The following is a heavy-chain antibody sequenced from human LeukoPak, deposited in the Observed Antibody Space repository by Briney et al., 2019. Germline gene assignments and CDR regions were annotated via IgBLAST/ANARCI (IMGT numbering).Heavy chain of an antibody. CDR2: IYYSGST. D-gene: IGHD2-21*02. Sequence: PSETLSLTCAVSGTSISPYYWSWIRQPPGKGLEWIGYIYYSGSTNYNPSLKSRVTISIDTSENQVSLILRSVTAADRAVYYCAREVGDSDSDNWFDPWGQGTLVTVSS. CDR3: AREVGDSDSDNWFDP. J-gene: IGHJ5*02. V-gene: IGHV4-59*01. CDR1: GTSISPYY.